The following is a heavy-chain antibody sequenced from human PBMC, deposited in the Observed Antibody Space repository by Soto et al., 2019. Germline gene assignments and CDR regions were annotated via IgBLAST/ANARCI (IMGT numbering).Heavy chain of an antibody. Sequence: VQLVQSGAEVKKPGASVQVSCKASGYTFTDYYIHWVRQAPGQGLEWMGWINPNSGGTKHAQNFQGRVTMTSETSITTAYMELRRLRSDDTAVYFCSPSPYSSVLYVLSAHPPSAYFDYLGQGTLVTVSS. CDR3: SPSPYSSVLYVLSAHPPSAYFDY. CDR1: GYTFTDYY. D-gene: IGHD6-19*01. J-gene: IGHJ4*02. V-gene: IGHV1-2*02. CDR2: INPNSGGT.